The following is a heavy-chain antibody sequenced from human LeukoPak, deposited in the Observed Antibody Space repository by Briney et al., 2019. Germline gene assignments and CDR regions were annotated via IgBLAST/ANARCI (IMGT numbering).Heavy chain of an antibody. CDR2: ISWNSGSI. Sequence: GGSLRLSCAASGFTFSSYGMHWVRQAPGKGLEWVSGISWNSGSIDFADSVKGRFTISRDNAKNSLYLQMNSLRAEDTAFYYCAKATGVSGNDFDYWGQGTLVTVSS. CDR1: GFTFSSYG. V-gene: IGHV3-9*01. CDR3: AKATGVSGNDFDY. D-gene: IGHD1-1*01. J-gene: IGHJ4*02.